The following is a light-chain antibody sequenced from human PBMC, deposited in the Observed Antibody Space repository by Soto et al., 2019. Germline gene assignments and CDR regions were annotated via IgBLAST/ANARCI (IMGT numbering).Light chain of an antibody. CDR1: QSISTW. CDR2: QAS. J-gene: IGKJ4*01. V-gene: IGKV1-5*03. Sequence: DIQMTQSPSTLSASVGDRVTIACRASQSISTWLAWYQQSPGNAPKLLIYQASSLQSGVPSRFSGSGSGTEFTLTINSLQPDDFATYYCQQYNSYPLTFGGGTKVEIK. CDR3: QQYNSYPLT.